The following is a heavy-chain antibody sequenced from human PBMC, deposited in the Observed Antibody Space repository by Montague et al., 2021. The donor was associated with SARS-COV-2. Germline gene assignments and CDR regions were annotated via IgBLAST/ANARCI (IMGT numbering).Heavy chain of an antibody. V-gene: IGHV4-31*03. CDR2: IYYSGRT. J-gene: IGHJ2*01. Sequence: TLSLTCTVSGGSITSGAYYWSWIRQHPGKGLEWIGYIYYSGRTFLXXXLKSRVTISVDTSNNQFSLKVTSVTAADTAVYYCAREWGRGGDRYWYFDLWGRGTLVTVSS. CDR1: GGSITSGAYY. D-gene: IGHD2-21*02. CDR3: AREWGRGGDRYWYFDL.